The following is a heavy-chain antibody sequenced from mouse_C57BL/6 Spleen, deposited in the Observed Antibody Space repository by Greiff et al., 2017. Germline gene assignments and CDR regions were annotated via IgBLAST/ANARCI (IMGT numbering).Heavy chain of an antibody. D-gene: IGHD2-4*01. CDR2: IYPGDGDT. V-gene: IGHV1-80*01. CDR3: ARSFGDYGGYYAMDY. CDR1: GYAFSSYW. Sequence: LEESGAELVKPGASVKISCKASGYAFSSYWMNWVKQRPGKGLEWIGQIYPGDGDTNYNGKFKGKATLTADKSSSTAYMQLSSLTSEDSAVYFCARSFGDYGGYYAMDYWGQGTSVTVSS. J-gene: IGHJ4*01.